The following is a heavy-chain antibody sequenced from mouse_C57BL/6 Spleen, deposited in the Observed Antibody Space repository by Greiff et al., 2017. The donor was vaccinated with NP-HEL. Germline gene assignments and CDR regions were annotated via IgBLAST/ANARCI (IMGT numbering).Heavy chain of an antibody. V-gene: IGHV3-6*01. CDR3: ARDPLLAY. CDR1: GYSITSGYY. CDR2: ISYDGSN. J-gene: IGHJ3*01. Sequence: EVKLMESGPGLVKPSQSLSLTCSVTGYSITSGYYWNWIRQFPGNKLEWMGYISYDGSNNYNPSLKNRISITRDTSKNQFFLKLNSVTTEDTATYYCARDPLLAYWGQGTLVTVSA.